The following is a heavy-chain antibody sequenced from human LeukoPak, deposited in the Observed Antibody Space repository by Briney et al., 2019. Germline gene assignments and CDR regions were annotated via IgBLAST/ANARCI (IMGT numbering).Heavy chain of an antibody. J-gene: IGHJ6*03. V-gene: IGHV3-53*01. CDR1: GFSVNSNY. CDR3: AKVGRESSGYYYYYYYYMDV. D-gene: IGHD3-22*01. Sequence: GGSLRLSCAASGFSVNSNYMSWVRQAPGKGLEWVSVIYSGGSTYYADSVKGRFTISRDNSKNTLYLQMNSLRAEDTAVYYCAKVGRESSGYYYYYYYYMDVWGKGTTVTVSS. CDR2: IYSGGST.